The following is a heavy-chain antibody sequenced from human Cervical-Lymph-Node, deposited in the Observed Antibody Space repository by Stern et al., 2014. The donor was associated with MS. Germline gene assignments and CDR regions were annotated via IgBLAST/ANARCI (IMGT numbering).Heavy chain of an antibody. V-gene: IGHV4-31*03. CDR2: IYYSGTT. CDR1: GGSISSDNYY. CDR3: ARDHFTTSLDV. J-gene: IGHJ6*02. D-gene: IGHD3-22*01. Sequence: QVQLQESGPGLVKPSQTLSLTCTVSGGSISSDNYYWTWIRPHPGKGLEWSGHIYYSGTTYYNPALKRRVSITVDTTQTPFSLGLGSVTAADTAGYFCARDHFTTSLDVWGHGTAVTVS.